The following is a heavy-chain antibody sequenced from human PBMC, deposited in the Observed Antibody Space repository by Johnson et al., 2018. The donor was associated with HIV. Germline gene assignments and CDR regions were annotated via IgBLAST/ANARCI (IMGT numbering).Heavy chain of an antibody. CDR3: ARDFVAFGECTAFDI. CDR1: GFTFDDYA. V-gene: IGHV3-9*01. CDR2: ISWNSGSI. J-gene: IGHJ3*02. Sequence: VQLVESGGGVVRPGGSLRLSCAASGFTFDDYAMHWVRQVPGKGLEWVSGISWNSGSIAYADSGKGRFTISRDNSRNTLFLQINSLRAEDTAVYYCARDFVAFGECTAFDIWGQGTMVTVSS. D-gene: IGHD3-10*01.